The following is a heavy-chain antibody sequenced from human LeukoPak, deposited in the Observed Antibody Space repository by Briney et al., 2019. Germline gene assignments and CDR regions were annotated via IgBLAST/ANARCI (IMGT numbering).Heavy chain of an antibody. J-gene: IGHJ5*02. CDR3: ARSVGYDFWSGYYTTDTYNWFDP. Sequence: PGRSLRLSCAASGFTFSDYYMSWIRQAPGKGLEWVSYISSSGSTIYYADSVKGRFTISRDNAKNSLYLQMNSLRAEDTAVYYCARSVGYDFWSGYYTTDTYNWFDPWGQGTLVTVSS. V-gene: IGHV3-11*01. CDR2: ISSSGSTI. D-gene: IGHD3-3*01. CDR1: GFTFSDYY.